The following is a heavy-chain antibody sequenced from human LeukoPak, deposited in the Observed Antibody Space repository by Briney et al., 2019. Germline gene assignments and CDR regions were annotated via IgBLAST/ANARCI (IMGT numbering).Heavy chain of an antibody. CDR1: GYTFTGYY. D-gene: IGHD2-8*01. CDR2: INPNSGGT. Sequence: ASVKVSCKASGYTFTGYYMHWVRQAPGQGLEWMGWINPNSGGTNYAQKFQGRVTMTRDTSISTAYMELSRLRSDDTAVYYCASGDILLMVYALPEYSSSWYWGQGTLVTVSS. J-gene: IGHJ4*02. V-gene: IGHV1-2*02. CDR3: ASGDILLMVYALPEYSSSWY.